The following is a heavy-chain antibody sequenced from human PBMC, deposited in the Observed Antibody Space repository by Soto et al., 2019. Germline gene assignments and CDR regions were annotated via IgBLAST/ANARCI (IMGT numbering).Heavy chain of an antibody. CDR2: TYYRSEWFH. D-gene: IGHD3-10*01. CDR1: GDSVSSNSAA. CDR3: ARDAGSGSYYNWWFDP. V-gene: IGHV6-1*01. Sequence: PSQTLSLTCAISGDSVSSNSAAWNWIRQSPSRGLEWLGRTYYRSEWFHDYAVSVKSRLTINPDTSRNQFSLQLNSVTPEDTAVYYCARDAGSGSYYNWWFDPWGQGTLVTVSS. J-gene: IGHJ5*02.